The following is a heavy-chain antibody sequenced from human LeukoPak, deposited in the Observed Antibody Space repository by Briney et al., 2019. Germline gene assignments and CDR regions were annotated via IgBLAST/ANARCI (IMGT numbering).Heavy chain of an antibody. CDR3: GRDHHRRSSSGVI. D-gene: IGHD6-6*01. J-gene: IGHJ3*02. V-gene: IGHV3-33*01. CDR1: GFTFSSYG. CDR2: IWYDGSNK. Sequence: GRSLRLSCAASGFTFSSYGMHWVRQAPGKGLEWVAVIWYDGSNKYYADSVKGRFTISRDNSKNTLYLQINSLRAEDTAGYYIGRDHHRRSSSGVILGQRTMVTVSS.